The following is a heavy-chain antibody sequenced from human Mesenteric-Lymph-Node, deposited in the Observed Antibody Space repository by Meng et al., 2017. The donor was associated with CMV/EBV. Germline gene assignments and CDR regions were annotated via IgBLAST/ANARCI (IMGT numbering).Heavy chain of an antibody. V-gene: IGHV3-30*02. Sequence: GGSLRLSCAASGFAFSSHGMHWVRQTPGKGLEWVAFIRSDGSTEYYADSVKGRFTISRDNSKNTLYLQMNSLRPEESALYYCGKDWVSGSRFPYSMDVWGQGTTVTVSS. CDR2: IRSDGSTE. J-gene: IGHJ6*02. CDR3: GKDWVSGSRFPYSMDV. D-gene: IGHD1-1*01. CDR1: GFAFSSHG.